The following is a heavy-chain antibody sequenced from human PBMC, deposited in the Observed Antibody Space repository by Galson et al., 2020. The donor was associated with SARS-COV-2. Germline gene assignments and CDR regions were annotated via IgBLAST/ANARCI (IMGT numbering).Heavy chain of an antibody. Sequence: GGSLRLSCAASGFTFSSYSMNWVRQAPGKGLEWVSYISSSSSTIYYADSVKGRFTISRDNAKNSLYLQMNSLRAEDTAVYYCARGPLAYCGGDCYGVFDYWGQGTLVTVSS. CDR3: ARGPLAYCGGDCYGVFDY. J-gene: IGHJ4*02. D-gene: IGHD2-21*01. CDR1: GFTFSSYS. CDR2: ISSSSSTI. V-gene: IGHV3-48*04.